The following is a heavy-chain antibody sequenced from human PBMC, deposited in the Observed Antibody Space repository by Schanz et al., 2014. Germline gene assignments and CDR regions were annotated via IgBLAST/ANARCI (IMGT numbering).Heavy chain of an antibody. CDR3: AGDAADGYDVLTEDDY. CDR2: ISAYNGNT. D-gene: IGHD3-9*01. V-gene: IGHV1-18*01. CDR1: GYTFTSYG. J-gene: IGHJ4*02. Sequence: QVQLVQSGAEVKKPGASVKVSCKASGYTFTSYGISWVRQAPGQGLEWMGWISAYNGNTKYPQKLQGRVTMTTDTSTSTAYMELRSMRSDDTTVYYCAGDAADGYDVLTEDDYWGQGTLVTVSS.